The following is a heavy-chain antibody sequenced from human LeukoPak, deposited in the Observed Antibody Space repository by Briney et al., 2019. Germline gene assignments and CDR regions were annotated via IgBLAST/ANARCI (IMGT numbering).Heavy chain of an antibody. D-gene: IGHD5-18*01. CDR2: ISGSGGST. J-gene: IGHJ3*02. Sequence: GGSLRLSCAASGFTFSSYAMSWVRQAPGKGLEWVSAISGSGGSTYYADSVKGRFTISRDNSKNTLYLQMNSLRAEDTAVYYCAKDRLRGYSYADAFDIWGQGTMVTVSS. CDR1: GFTFSSYA. CDR3: AKDRLRGYSYADAFDI. V-gene: IGHV3-23*01.